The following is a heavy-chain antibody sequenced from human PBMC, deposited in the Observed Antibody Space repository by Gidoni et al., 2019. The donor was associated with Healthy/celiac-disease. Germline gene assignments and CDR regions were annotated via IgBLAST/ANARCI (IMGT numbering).Heavy chain of an antibody. V-gene: IGHV1-18*01. Sequence: QVQLVQSGAEVKKPGASVKVSCKASGYTFTSYGISWVRQAPGQGLEWMGWISAYNGNTNYAQKLQGRVTMTTDTSTSTAYMELRSLRSDDTAVYYCARPRTADYYYYYGMDVWGQGTTVTVSS. CDR2: ISAYNGNT. J-gene: IGHJ6*02. CDR1: GYTFTSYG. D-gene: IGHD4-17*01. CDR3: ARPRTADYYYYYGMDV.